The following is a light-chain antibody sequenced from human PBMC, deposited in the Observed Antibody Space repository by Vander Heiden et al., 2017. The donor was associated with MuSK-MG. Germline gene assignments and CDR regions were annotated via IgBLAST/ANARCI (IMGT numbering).Light chain of an antibody. Sequence: DIVMTQSPLSLPVTPGEPASISCRSSQSLLHSNGYNYLDWYLQKPGQSPQLLIYLGSNRASGIPDRFSGRGSGTDFTLKISRVEAEAVGVYYCRQSLQNPLTFGGGTKVEIK. V-gene: IGKV2-28*01. CDR2: LGS. CDR1: QSLLHSNGYNY. J-gene: IGKJ4*01. CDR3: RQSLQNPLT.